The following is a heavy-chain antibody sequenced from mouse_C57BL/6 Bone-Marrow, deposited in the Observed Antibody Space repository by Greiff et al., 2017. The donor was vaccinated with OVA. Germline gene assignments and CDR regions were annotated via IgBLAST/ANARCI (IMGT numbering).Heavy chain of an antibody. D-gene: IGHD2-3*01. Sequence: EVKLMESGPELVKPGASVKIPCKASGYTFTDYNMDWVKQSHGKSLEWIGDINPNNGGTIYNQKFKGKATLTVDKSSSTAYMELRSLTSEDTAVYYCARPLYDGYYWYFDVWGTGTTVTVSS. J-gene: IGHJ1*03. CDR3: ARPLYDGYYWYFDV. V-gene: IGHV1-18*01. CDR2: INPNNGGT. CDR1: GYTFTDYN.